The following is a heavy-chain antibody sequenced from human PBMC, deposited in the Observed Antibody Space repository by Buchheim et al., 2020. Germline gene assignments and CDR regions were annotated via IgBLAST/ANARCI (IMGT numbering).Heavy chain of an antibody. Sequence: QVQLVESGGGVVQPGRSLRLSCAASGFTFSSYGMHWVRQAPGKGLEWVAVIWCDGSNKYYADSVKGRFTISRDNSKNTLYLQMNSLRAEDTAVYYCARDRATMPPDYWGQGTL. J-gene: IGHJ4*02. CDR1: GFTFSSYG. V-gene: IGHV3-33*01. CDR2: IWCDGSNK. CDR3: ARDRATMPPDY. D-gene: IGHD2-2*01.